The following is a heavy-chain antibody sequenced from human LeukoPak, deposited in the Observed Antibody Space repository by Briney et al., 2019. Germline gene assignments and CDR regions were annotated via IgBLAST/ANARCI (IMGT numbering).Heavy chain of an antibody. J-gene: IGHJ3*02. Sequence: SETLSLTCTVSGGSISSYYWSWIRQPPGKGLEGIGYNYYSGSTNYNPSIKSRVTISVDPSKNQFSLKLSSVTAADTAVYYCARDRRLDSSGYGCPAFDIWGQGTMVTVSS. CDR1: GGSISSYY. D-gene: IGHD3-22*01. CDR3: ARDRRLDSSGYGCPAFDI. V-gene: IGHV4-59*01. CDR2: NYYSGST.